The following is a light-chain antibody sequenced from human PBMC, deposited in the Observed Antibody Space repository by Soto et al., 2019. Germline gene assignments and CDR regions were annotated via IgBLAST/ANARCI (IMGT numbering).Light chain of an antibody. J-gene: IGLJ1*01. CDR3: GSWDSSLSAYV. V-gene: IGLV1-51*01. CDR1: SSNIGGNS. CDR2: DDN. Sequence: QAGLTQPPSVSAAPGQKVTISCSGSSSNIGGNSVSWYQQLPGTAPKLLIYDDNKRPSGIPDRFSGSKSGTSATLGITGFQTGDEADYYCGSWDSSLSAYVFGPGTQVTVL.